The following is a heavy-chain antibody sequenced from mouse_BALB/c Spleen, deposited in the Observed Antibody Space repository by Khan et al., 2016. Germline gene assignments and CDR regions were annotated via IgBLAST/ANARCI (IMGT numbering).Heavy chain of an antibody. V-gene: IGHV1-9*01. CDR1: GYTFSNYW. CDR2: ILPGSGYS. CDR3: ARAWYSMDY. J-gene: IGHJ4*01. Sequence: QVQLQQPGAELMKPGASVKISCKATGYTFSNYWIEWVKQRPGHGLEWIGDILPGSGYSNSNENFKGKATLTADASSNTAYMQLISLTSEDSAVYFCARAWYSMDYWGQGTSVTVSS.